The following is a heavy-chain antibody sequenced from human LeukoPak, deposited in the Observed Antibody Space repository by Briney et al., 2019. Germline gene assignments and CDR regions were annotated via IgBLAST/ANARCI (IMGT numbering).Heavy chain of an antibody. CDR2: IYYSGST. J-gene: IGHJ4*02. CDR3: AGDSSGYYFDDY. D-gene: IGHD3-22*01. Sequence: SETLSLTCTVSGGSISSSSYYWGWIRQPPGKGLEWIGYIYYSGSTYYNPSLKSRVTISVDTSKNQFSLKLSSVTAADTAVYYCAGDSSGYYFDDYWGQGTLVTVSS. V-gene: IGHV4-39*07. CDR1: GGSISSSSYY.